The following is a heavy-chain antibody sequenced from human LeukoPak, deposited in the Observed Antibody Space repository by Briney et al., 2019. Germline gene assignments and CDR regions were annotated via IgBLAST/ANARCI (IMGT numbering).Heavy chain of an antibody. Sequence: GGSLRLSCAASGFTFSNYAMHWVRQAPGKGLEWVAVISYDGSNKFYADSVKGRFTISRDNSKNTLHLQMNSLRAEDTAVYYRARSLATSYYYMDVWGKGTTVTVSS. CDR1: GFTFSNYA. J-gene: IGHJ6*03. V-gene: IGHV3-30*04. D-gene: IGHD5-12*01. CDR3: ARSLATSYYYMDV. CDR2: ISYDGSNK.